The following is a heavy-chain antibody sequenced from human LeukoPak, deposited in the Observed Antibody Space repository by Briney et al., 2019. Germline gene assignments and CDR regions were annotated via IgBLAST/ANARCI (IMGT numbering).Heavy chain of an antibody. J-gene: IGHJ5*02. CDR2: INPNSGGT. D-gene: IGHD3-9*01. CDR1: GYTFTSYD. CDR3: ARASEGTIFFDP. V-gene: IGHV1-2*02. Sequence: ASVKVSCKASGYTFTSYDINWVRQATGQGLEWMGWINPNSGGTNYAQKFQGRVTMTRDTSISTAYMELSRLRSDDTAVYYCARASEGTIFFDPWGQGTLVTVSS.